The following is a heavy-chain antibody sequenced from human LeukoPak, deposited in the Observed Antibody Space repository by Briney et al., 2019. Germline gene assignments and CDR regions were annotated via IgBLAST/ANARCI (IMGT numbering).Heavy chain of an antibody. CDR1: GGTFSSYA. D-gene: IGHD5-18*01. J-gene: IGHJ4*02. CDR2: IIPIFGTA. CDR3: VIIHSRAGDY. Sequence: ASVKVSCKASGGTFSSYAISWVRQAPGQGLEWMGGIIPIFGTANYAQKFQGRATITADESTSTAYMELSSLRSEDTAVYYCVIIHSRAGDYWGQGTLVTVSS. V-gene: IGHV1-69*13.